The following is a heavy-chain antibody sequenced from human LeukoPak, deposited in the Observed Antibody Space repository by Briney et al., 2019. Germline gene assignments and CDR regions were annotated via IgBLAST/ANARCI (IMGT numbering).Heavy chain of an antibody. J-gene: IGHJ3*02. CDR3: ARGLVSWFSPTDAFDI. D-gene: IGHD3-10*01. CDR1: GYTFTSYY. CDR2: INPSGGST. Sequence: GASVKVSCKASGYTFTSYYMHWVRQAPGQGLEWMGIINPSGGSTSYAQKFQGRVTMTRDMSTSTVYMELSSPRSEDTAVYYCARGLVSWFSPTDAFDIWGQGTMVTVSS. V-gene: IGHV1-46*01.